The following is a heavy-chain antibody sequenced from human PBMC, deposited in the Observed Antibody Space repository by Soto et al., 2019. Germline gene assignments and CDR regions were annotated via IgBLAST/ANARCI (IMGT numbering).Heavy chain of an antibody. CDR3: ARGGTVTTRWGLFDY. D-gene: IGHD4-17*01. J-gene: IGHJ4*02. V-gene: IGHV3-74*01. Sequence: EVQLVESGGGLVQPGGSLRLSCAASGFTFSSIWMHWVRQTPGKGPVWVSRISTDGSSTGYADSVKGRFTIARDSAKNTLCLQMDSLRAEDTAIYYCARGGTVTTRWGLFDYLGQGTLVTVSS. CDR2: ISTDGSST. CDR1: GFTFSSIW.